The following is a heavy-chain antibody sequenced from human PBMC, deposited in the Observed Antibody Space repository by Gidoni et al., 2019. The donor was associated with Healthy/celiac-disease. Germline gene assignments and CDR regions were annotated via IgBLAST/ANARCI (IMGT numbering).Heavy chain of an antibody. D-gene: IGHD3-3*01. Sequence: QVQLVQSGAEVKKPGASVKVSCKASGYTFTSYDINWVRQATGQGLEWMGWMNPNSGNTGYAQKFQGRVTMTRNTSISTAYMELSSLRSEDTAVYYCARGPRFLEWWGGDAFDIWGQGTMVTVSS. CDR3: ARGPRFLEWWGGDAFDI. J-gene: IGHJ3*02. CDR2: MNPNSGNT. CDR1: GYTFTSYD. V-gene: IGHV1-8*01.